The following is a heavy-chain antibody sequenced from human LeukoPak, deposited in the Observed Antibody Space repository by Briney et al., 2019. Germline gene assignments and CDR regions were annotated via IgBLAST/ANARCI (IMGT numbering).Heavy chain of an antibody. D-gene: IGHD6-25*01. V-gene: IGHV4-34*01. CDR1: GWSFSGYY. J-gene: IGHJ6*02. CDR3: AREAADLPNNYGMDV. CDR2: INHSGSA. Sequence: SETLSLTCAVYGWSFSGYYWSWIRQPPGKGLEWIGGINHSGSANYNPSLKSRVTISVDTSKNRCSLKLSSVTAADKAVYYCAREAADLPNNYGMDVWGQGTTVTVSS.